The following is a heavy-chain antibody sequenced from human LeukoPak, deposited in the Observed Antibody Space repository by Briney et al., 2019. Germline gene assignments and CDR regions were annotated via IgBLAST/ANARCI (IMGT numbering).Heavy chain of an antibody. CDR2: ISCSAGST. D-gene: IGHD3-10*01. V-gene: IGHV3-23*01. Sequence: PGGSLRLSCAASGFTFGSYAMSWVRQAPGEGLEWVSAISCSAGSTYYADSVKGRFTISRDNSKNTLYLQMNSLRAEDTAVYYCAKDSSYGSEQDVWGQGTTVTVSS. J-gene: IGHJ6*02. CDR1: GFTFGSYA. CDR3: AKDSSYGSEQDV.